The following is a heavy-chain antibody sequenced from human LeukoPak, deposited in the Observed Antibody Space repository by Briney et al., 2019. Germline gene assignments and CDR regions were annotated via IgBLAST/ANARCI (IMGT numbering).Heavy chain of an antibody. CDR2: ISAYNGNT. CDR3: ARGYGSGSLYYYYGMDV. V-gene: IGHV1-18*01. CDR1: GYTFTSYG. D-gene: IGHD3-10*01. J-gene: IGHJ6*02. Sequence: ASVKVSCKASGYTFTSYGISWVRQAPGQGLEWMGWISAYNGNTNYAQKLQGRVTMPTDTSTSTAYMELRSLRSDDTAVYYCARGYGSGSLYYYYGMDVWGQGTTVTVSS.